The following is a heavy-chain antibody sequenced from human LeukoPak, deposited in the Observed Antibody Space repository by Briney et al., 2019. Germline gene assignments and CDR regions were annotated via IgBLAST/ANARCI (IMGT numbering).Heavy chain of an antibody. D-gene: IGHD3-10*01. J-gene: IGHJ4*02. V-gene: IGHV3-23*01. CDR3: AKGSVLLWFGESPIFDY. CDR1: GFTFSPYG. CDR2: ISGSGGST. Sequence: GGSLRLSCAASGFTFSPYGMGWVRQAPGKGLEWVSAISGSGGSTYYADSVKGRFTISRDNSKNTLYLQMNSLRAEDTAVYYCAKGSVLLWFGESPIFDYWGQGTLVTVSS.